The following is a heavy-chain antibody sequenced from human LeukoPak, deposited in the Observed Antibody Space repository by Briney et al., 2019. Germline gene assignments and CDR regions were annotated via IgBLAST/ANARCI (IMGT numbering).Heavy chain of an antibody. CDR1: GYTFIRYY. V-gene: IGHV1-46*01. Sequence: ASVKVSCKASGYTFIRYYRHWVRQAPGQGREWMGLINPSSGNTPYAQQFQGRVTMTRDTSTSTVYMELSSLRSEDTAVYYCARHSLIGTTPFDYWGQGTLVTVPS. J-gene: IGHJ4*02. CDR2: INPSSGNT. CDR3: ARHSLIGTTPFDY. D-gene: IGHD1-20*01.